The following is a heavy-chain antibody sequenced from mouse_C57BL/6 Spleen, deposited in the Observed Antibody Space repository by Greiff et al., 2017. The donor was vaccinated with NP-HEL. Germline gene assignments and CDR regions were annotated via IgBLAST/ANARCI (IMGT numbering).Heavy chain of an antibody. Sequence: VKLMESGAELMKPGASVKLSCKATGYTFTGYWIEWVKQRPGHGLEWIGEILPGSGSTNYNEKFKGKATFTADTSSNTAYMQLSSLTTEDSAIYYCARCDTTVVAKDYFDYWGQGTTLTVSS. CDR3: ARCDTTVVAKDYFDY. CDR1: GYTFTGYW. V-gene: IGHV1-9*01. J-gene: IGHJ2*01. CDR2: ILPGSGST. D-gene: IGHD1-1*01.